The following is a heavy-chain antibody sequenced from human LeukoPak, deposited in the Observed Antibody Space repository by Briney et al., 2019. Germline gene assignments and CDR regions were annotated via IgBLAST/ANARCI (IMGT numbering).Heavy chain of an antibody. CDR3: ARGSAPSYYDFWSGYTDAFDI. D-gene: IGHD3-3*01. Sequence: SETLSLTCTVSGGSISSGGYYWSWIRQPAGKGLEWIGRIYTSGSTNYNPSLKSRVTMSVDTSKNQFSLKLSSVTAADTAVYYCARGSAPSYYDFWSGYTDAFDIWGQGTMVTVSS. J-gene: IGHJ3*02. CDR1: GGSISSGGYY. V-gene: IGHV4-61*02. CDR2: IYTSGST.